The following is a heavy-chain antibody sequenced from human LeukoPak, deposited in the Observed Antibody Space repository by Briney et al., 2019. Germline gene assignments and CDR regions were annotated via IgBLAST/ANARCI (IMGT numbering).Heavy chain of an antibody. CDR3: ARDNPGSFGDYDAFDI. CDR1: GYTSTSYG. V-gene: IGHV1-18*01. Sequence: ASVKVSCKASGYTSTSYGISWVRQAPGQGLEWMGWISAYNGNTNYAQKLQGRVTMTTDTSTSTAYMELRSLRSDDTAVYYCARDNPGSFGDYDAFDIWGQGTMVTVSS. J-gene: IGHJ3*02. CDR2: ISAYNGNT. D-gene: IGHD4-17*01.